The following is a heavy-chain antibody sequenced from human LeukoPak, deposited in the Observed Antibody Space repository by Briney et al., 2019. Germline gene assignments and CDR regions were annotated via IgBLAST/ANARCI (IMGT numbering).Heavy chain of an antibody. CDR3: ASYPMTTVTTGGMY. CDR2: INHSGST. Sequence: SETLSLTCAVYGGSFSGYYWSWIRQPPGKGLEWIGEINHSGSTNYNPSLKSRVTISVDTSKNQFSLKLSSVTAADTAVYYCASYPMTTVTTGGMYWGQGTLVTVSS. D-gene: IGHD4-17*01. J-gene: IGHJ4*02. CDR1: GGSFSGYY. V-gene: IGHV4-34*01.